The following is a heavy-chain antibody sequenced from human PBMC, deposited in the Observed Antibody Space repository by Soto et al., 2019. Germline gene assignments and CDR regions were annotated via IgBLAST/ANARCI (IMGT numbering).Heavy chain of an antibody. D-gene: IGHD5-18*01. CDR2: ISGSGGST. V-gene: IGHV3-23*01. CDR3: ARPGGYSYGPGSDYFDY. CDR1: GFAFSSFA. J-gene: IGHJ4*02. Sequence: WGSLRLSCAASGFAFSSFAIIFFRQSPFKWLDWVSAISGSGGSTYSADSVKGRFTISRDNSKNTLYLQMSSLRSEDTAVYYCARPGGYSYGPGSDYFDYWGQGTLVTVSS.